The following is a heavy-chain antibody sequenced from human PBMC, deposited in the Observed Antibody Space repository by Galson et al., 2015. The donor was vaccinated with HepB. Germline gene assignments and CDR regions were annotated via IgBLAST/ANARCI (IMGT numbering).Heavy chain of an antibody. V-gene: IGHV3-23*01. CDR2: ISGSGGST. CDR3: AKDLRRWLQFAATFDY. D-gene: IGHD5-24*01. J-gene: IGHJ4*02. Sequence: LRLSCAASGFTFSSYAMSWVRQAPGKGLEWVSAISGSGGSTYYADSVKGRFTISRDNSKNTLYLQMNSLRAEDTAVNYCAKDLRRWLQFAATFDYWGQGTLVTVSS. CDR1: GFTFSSYA.